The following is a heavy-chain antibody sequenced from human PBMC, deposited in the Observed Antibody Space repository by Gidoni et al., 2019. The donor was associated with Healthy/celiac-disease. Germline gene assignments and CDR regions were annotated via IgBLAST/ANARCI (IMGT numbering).Heavy chain of an antibody. Sequence: QVQLVQSGAAVKKPGASVKVSCKVSGYTLPELSMHWVRQAPGKGLEWMGGFDPEDGETIYAQKFQGRVTMTEDTSTDTAYMELSSLRSEDTAVYYCATRYYYDSSGYYYKDAFDIWGQGTMVTVSS. CDR3: ATRYYYDSSGYYYKDAFDI. CDR2: FDPEDGET. D-gene: IGHD3-22*01. V-gene: IGHV1-24*01. CDR1: GYTLPELS. J-gene: IGHJ3*02.